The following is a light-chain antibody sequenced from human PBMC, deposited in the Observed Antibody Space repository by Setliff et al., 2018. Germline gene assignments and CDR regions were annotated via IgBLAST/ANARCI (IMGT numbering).Light chain of an antibody. CDR3: CSYAGSYTYV. CDR2: DVS. CDR1: SSDVGGYNS. J-gene: IGLJ1*01. Sequence: QSALAQPASVSGSPGQSITISCTGTSSDVGGYNSVSWYQQHPGKAPKLMIYDVSNRPSGVSNRFSGSKSGNTASLTISGLQAEDEAEYYCCSYAGSYTYVFGTGTKVTVL. V-gene: IGLV2-14*03.